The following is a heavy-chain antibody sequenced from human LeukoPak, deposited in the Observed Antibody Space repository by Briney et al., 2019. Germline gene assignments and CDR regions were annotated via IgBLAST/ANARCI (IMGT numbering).Heavy chain of an antibody. CDR3: ARGRQDVTMIVVVMTAVSYYLDV. CDR2: MNPSGST. CDR1: GGSFSGYY. V-gene: IGHV4-34*01. Sequence: PSETLSLTCAVYGGSFSGYYWTWIRHTPEKGLEWIGEMNPSGSTNYNPSLKSRVTISVDTSTNQFSLKLSSVTAADTAVYYCARGRQDVTMIVVVMTAVSYYLDVWGKGTTVTVS. J-gene: IGHJ6*03. D-gene: IGHD3-22*01.